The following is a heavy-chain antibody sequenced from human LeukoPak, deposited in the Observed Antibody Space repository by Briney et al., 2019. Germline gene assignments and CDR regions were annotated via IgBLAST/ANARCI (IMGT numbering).Heavy chain of an antibody. V-gene: IGHV1-3*01. CDR2: INAGNGNT. D-gene: IGHD2-15*01. CDR3: ARVDGGYYYYGMDV. J-gene: IGHJ6*02. CDR1: GYTFTSYA. Sequence: ASVKVSCKASGYTFTSYAMHWVRQAPGQRLEWMGWINAGNGNTKYSQKFQGRVTITRDTSASTAYMELSSLRSEDTAVYYCARVDGGYYYYGMDVWGQGTTVTVSS.